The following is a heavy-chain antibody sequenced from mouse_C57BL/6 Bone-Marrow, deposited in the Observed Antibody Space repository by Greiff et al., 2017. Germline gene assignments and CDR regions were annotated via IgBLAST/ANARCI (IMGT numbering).Heavy chain of an antibody. V-gene: IGHV5-9*01. CDR2: ISGGGGNT. CDR3: ARPYYYGSSYDYAMDY. D-gene: IGHD1-1*01. Sequence: EVKVVESGGGLVKPGGSLKLSCAASGFTFSSYTMSWVRQTPEKRLEWVATISGGGGNTYYPDSVKGRFTISRDNAKNTLYLQMSSLRSEDTALYYCARPYYYGSSYDYAMDYWGQGTSVTVSS. CDR1: GFTFSSYT. J-gene: IGHJ4*01.